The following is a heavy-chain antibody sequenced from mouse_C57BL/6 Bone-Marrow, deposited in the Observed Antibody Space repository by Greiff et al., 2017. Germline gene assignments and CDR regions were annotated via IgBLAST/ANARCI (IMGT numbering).Heavy chain of an antibody. CDR2: INPGSGGT. D-gene: IGHD1-1*01. Sequence: QVQLQQSGAELVRPGTSVKVSCKASGYAFTNYLIEWVKQRPGQGLEWIGVINPGSGGTNYNEQFKGKATLTADKSSSTAYMQLSSLTSEDPAVYFWARWGGSSPFDYWGQGTTRTVSS. J-gene: IGHJ2*01. CDR1: GYAFTNYL. CDR3: ARWGGSSPFDY. V-gene: IGHV1-54*01.